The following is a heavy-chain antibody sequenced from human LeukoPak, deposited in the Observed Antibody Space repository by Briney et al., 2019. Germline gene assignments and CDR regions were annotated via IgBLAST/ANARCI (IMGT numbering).Heavy chain of an antibody. V-gene: IGHV4-34*01. CDR2: INHSGST. Sequence: NPSETLSLTCAVYGGSFSGYYWSWIRQPPGKGLEWIGEINHSGSTNYNPSLKSRVTISVDTSKNQLSLKLSSVTAADTAVYYCARLAYGSGSYHYWGQGTLVTVSS. CDR1: GGSFSGYY. D-gene: IGHD3-10*01. CDR3: ARLAYGSGSYHY. J-gene: IGHJ4*02.